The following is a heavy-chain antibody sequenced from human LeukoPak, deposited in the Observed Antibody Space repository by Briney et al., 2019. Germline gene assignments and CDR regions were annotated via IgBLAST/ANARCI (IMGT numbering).Heavy chain of an antibody. CDR3: AKPLRFLEWLGAHDAFDG. CDR2: IWYDGSKK. CDR1: GFTFSNYG. J-gene: IGHJ3*01. Sequence: AGGSLRLSCAASGFTFSNYGMHWVRQAPGKGLEWVALIWYDGSKKYYADSVEGRFTISRDNSKNTLYLQMNSLRAEDTAVYYCAKPLRFLEWLGAHDAFDGWGQGIMVTVSS. D-gene: IGHD3-3*01. V-gene: IGHV3-33*06.